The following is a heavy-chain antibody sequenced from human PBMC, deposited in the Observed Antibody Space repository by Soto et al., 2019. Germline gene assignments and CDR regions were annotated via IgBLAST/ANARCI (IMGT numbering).Heavy chain of an antibody. CDR1: GFSLSTLGMS. Sequence: SGPTLVNPTQTLTLTCSFSGFSLSTLGMSVSWVRQPPGKALEWLALINWEDDKYYSPSLKTRLTISKDTSKNRVLLTMTNLDPVDTATYYCVRGEVPSTMVMYFDYWGQGTLVTVSS. J-gene: IGHJ4*02. CDR3: VRGEVPSTMVMYFDY. D-gene: IGHD3-10*01. CDR2: INWEDDK. V-gene: IGHV2-70*20.